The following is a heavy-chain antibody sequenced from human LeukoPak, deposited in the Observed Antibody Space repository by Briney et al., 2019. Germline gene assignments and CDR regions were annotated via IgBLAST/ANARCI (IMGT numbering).Heavy chain of an antibody. J-gene: IGHJ4*02. Sequence: PGGSLRLSCAASGFTFSSYAMSWVRQAPGKGLEWVSAISGSGGSTYYADYVKGRFTISRDNSKNTLYLQMNSLRAEDTAVYYCAKDITMIVVVISFDYWGQGTLVTVSS. CDR3: AKDITMIVVVISFDY. D-gene: IGHD3-22*01. CDR1: GFTFSSYA. CDR2: ISGSGGST. V-gene: IGHV3-23*01.